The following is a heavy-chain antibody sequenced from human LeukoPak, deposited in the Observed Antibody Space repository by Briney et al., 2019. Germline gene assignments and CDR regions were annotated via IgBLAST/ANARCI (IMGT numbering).Heavy chain of an antibody. CDR1: GFTFSSYG. CDR2: ISYDGSNK. Sequence: GGSLRLSCAASGFTFSSYGMHWVRQAPGKGLEWMAVISYDGSNKYYADSVKGRFTISRDNSKNTLHLQMNSLRAEDTAVYYCAKDYDLRLHYFDYWGQGALVTVSS. D-gene: IGHD3-16*01. CDR3: AKDYDLRLHYFDY. V-gene: IGHV3-30*18. J-gene: IGHJ4*02.